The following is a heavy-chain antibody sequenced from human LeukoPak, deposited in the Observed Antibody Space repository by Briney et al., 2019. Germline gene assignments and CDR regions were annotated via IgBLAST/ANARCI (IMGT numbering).Heavy chain of an antibody. CDR3: ARGDYDHYYGMDV. J-gene: IGHJ6*02. CDR2: IYYSGST. D-gene: IGHD2-21*02. V-gene: IGHV4-59*01. Sequence: TPSETLSLTCTVSGGSISSYYWSWIRQPPGKGLEWIGYIYYSGSTNYNPSLKSRVTISVDTSKNQFSLKLGSVTAADTAVYYCARGDYDHYYGMDVWGQGTTVTVSS. CDR1: GGSISSYY.